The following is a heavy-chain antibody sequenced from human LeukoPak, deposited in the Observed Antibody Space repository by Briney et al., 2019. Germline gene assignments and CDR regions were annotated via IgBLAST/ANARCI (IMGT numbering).Heavy chain of an antibody. CDR1: GGSISSYY. D-gene: IGHD1-26*01. J-gene: IGHJ6*02. V-gene: IGHV4-4*07. Sequence: PSETLSLTCTVSGGSISSYYWSWIRQPAGKGLEWIGRIYTSGSTNYNPSLKSRVTMSVDTSKNQFSLKLSSVTAADTAVYYCARAEGSWETIENYYGMDVWGQGTTVTVSS. CDR3: ARAEGSWETIENYYGMDV. CDR2: IYTSGST.